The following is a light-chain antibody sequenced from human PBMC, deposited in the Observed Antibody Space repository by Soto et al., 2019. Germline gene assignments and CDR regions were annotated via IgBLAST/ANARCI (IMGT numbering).Light chain of an antibody. V-gene: IGKV1D-13*01. CDR3: QQFYDYPLT. J-gene: IGKJ4*01. CDR2: EAS. Sequence: AIPLTQSPSSLSASVGDRVTIXXRASQGISTLFAWYQQKPGKAPKIXIYEASTLESGVPSRFSGSGSGADFTLTISSLQPEDFATYYCQQFYDYPLTFGGGTKVDIK. CDR1: QGISTL.